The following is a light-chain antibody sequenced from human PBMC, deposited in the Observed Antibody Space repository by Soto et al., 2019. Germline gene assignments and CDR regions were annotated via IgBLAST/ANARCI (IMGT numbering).Light chain of an antibody. J-gene: IGLJ2*01. V-gene: IGLV2-14*01. CDR2: DVS. CDR3: SSYSSSITVV. Sequence: QSVLTQPASVSGSPGQSITISCTGTSIDVGDYNYVSWYQQHPGKAPKLMIFDVSTRPSGVSNRFSGSKSGNTASLTISGLQAEDEADYYCSSYSSSITVVFGGGTKLTVL. CDR1: SIDVGDYNY.